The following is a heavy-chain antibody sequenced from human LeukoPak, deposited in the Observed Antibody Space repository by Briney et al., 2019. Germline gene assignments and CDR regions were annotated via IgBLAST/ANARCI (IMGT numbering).Heavy chain of an antibody. V-gene: IGHV4-38-2*02. CDR3: ARGGFSRTEAFDI. CDR1: GYSISSGYY. Sequence: SETLSLTCTVSGYSISSGYYWGWIRQPPGKGLEWVGSIYHSGKSYYSPSLKSRVTVSVDTSKNPFSLKLSSVTAADTAVYYCARGGFSRTEAFDIWGQGTMVTVS. CDR2: IYHSGKS. J-gene: IGHJ3*02. D-gene: IGHD1/OR15-1a*01.